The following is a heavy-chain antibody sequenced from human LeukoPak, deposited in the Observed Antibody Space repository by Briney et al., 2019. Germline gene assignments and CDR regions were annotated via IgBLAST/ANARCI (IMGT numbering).Heavy chain of an antibody. CDR1: GFTFDDYA. CDR3: ANALFDP. Sequence: PGRSLRLSCAASGFTFDDYAMHWVRQAPGKGLEWVSGISWNSGSIGYADSVKGRFTISRDNAKNSLYLRMNSLRAEDTALYYCANALFDPWGQGTLVTVSS. CDR2: ISWNSGSI. V-gene: IGHV3-9*01. J-gene: IGHJ5*02.